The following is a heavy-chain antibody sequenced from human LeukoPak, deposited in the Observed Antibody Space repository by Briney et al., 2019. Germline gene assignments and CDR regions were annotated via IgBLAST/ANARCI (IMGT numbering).Heavy chain of an antibody. D-gene: IGHD3-9*01. V-gene: IGHV1-2*02. CDR1: GYTFTGYY. CDR2: INPNSGGT. Sequence: GASVKVSCKASGYTFTGYYTHWVRQAPGQGLEWMGWINPNSGGTNYAQKFQGRVTMTRDTSISTAYMELSRLRSDDTAVYYCAIANYDILTGYYYLDYWGQGTLVTVSS. CDR3: AIANYDILTGYYYLDY. J-gene: IGHJ4*02.